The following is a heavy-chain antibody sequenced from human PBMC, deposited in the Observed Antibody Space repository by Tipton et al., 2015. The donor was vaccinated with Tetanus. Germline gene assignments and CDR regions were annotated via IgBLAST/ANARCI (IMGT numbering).Heavy chain of an antibody. D-gene: IGHD3-3*01. CDR2: ISSNGGTI. Sequence: AASGFTFSDYAMHWVRQASGKGLEWIPFISSNGGTIHYADSVKGRFTISRDNGKNSLYLQTNSLRDDDTAVYYCARPSGFGRVVIIPDSFDVWGQGTMVAVSS. CDR3: ARPSGFGRVVIIPDSFDV. CDR1: GFTFSDYA. J-gene: IGHJ3*01. V-gene: IGHV3-48*02.